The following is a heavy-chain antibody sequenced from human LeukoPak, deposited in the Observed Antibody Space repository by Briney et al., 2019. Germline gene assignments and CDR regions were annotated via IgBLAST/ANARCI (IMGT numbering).Heavy chain of an antibody. J-gene: IGHJ4*02. Sequence: GASVKVSCKASGYTFTSYYMHWVRQAPGQGLEWMGIINPSGGSTSYAQKFQGRVTMTRDTSTSTVYMELSSLRSEDTAVYYCARDYCTNGVCYPWTDWGQGTLVTVFS. CDR2: INPSGGST. V-gene: IGHV1-46*01. CDR1: GYTFTSYY. CDR3: ARDYCTNGVCYPWTD. D-gene: IGHD2-8*01.